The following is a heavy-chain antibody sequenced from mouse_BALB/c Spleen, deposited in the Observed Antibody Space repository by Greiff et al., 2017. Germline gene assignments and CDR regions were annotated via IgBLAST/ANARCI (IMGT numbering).Heavy chain of an antibody. CDR2: IWGDGST. CDR3: AAHYGYLYYYAMDY. V-gene: IGHV2-6-7*01. J-gene: IGHJ4*01. D-gene: IGHD1-2*01. Sequence: VKLVESGPGLVAPSQSLSITCTVSGFSLTGYGVNWVRQPPGKGLEWLGMIWGDGSTDYNSALKSRLSISKDNSKIQVFLKMNSLQTDDTARYYCAAHYGYLYYYAMDYWGQGTSVTVSS. CDR1: GFSLTGYG.